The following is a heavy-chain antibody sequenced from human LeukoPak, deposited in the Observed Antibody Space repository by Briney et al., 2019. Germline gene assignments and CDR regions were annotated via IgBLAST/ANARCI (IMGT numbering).Heavy chain of an antibody. CDR1: GFTFSDYY. Sequence: GGSLRLSCAASGFTFSDYYMSWIRQAPGKGLEWVSAISGSGGSTYYADSVKGRFTISRDNSKNTLYLQMNSLRAEDTAVYYCAKGTRGVSGSYYIRVGYYFDYWGQGTLVTVSS. CDR2: ISGSGGST. D-gene: IGHD1-26*01. V-gene: IGHV3-23*01. CDR3: AKGTRGVSGSYYIRVGYYFDY. J-gene: IGHJ4*02.